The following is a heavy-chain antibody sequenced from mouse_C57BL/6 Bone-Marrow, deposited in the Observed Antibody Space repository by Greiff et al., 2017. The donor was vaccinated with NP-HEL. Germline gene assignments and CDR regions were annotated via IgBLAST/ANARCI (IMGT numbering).Heavy chain of an antibody. Sequence: EVNVVESGGGLVQPGGSLKLSCAASGFTFSDYYMYWVRQTPEKRLEWVAYISNGGGSTYYPDTVKGRFTISRDNAKNTLYLQMSRLKSEDTAMYYCARLRQLRLRGSYFDYWGQGTTLTVSS. J-gene: IGHJ2*01. V-gene: IGHV5-12*01. CDR3: ARLRQLRLRGSYFDY. D-gene: IGHD3-2*02. CDR2: ISNGGGST. CDR1: GFTFSDYY.